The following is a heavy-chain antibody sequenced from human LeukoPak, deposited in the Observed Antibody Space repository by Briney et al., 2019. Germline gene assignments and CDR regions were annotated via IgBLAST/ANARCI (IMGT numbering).Heavy chain of an antibody. D-gene: IGHD2-2*01. V-gene: IGHV3-7*01. CDR3: SAIFYH. CDR2: INQDGGET. CDR1: GFTSGHIFSSYW. Sequence: QSGGSLRLSCLASGFTSGHIFSSYWMTWVRQAPGKGLEWVANINQDGGETYYLDSVRGRFTISRDNARKSVSLQMNSLRAEDTAIYYCSAIFYHWGQGTLVTVSS. J-gene: IGHJ4*02.